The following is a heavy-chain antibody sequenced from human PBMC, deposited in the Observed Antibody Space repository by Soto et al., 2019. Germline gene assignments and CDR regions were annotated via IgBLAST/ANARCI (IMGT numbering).Heavy chain of an antibody. CDR3: ASFLAAAGPPPGPRYYYGMDV. J-gene: IGHJ6*02. V-gene: IGHV1-69*12. CDR2: IIPIFGTA. Sequence: QVQLVQSGAEVKKPGSSVKVSCKASGGTFSSYAISWVRQAPGQGLEWMGGIIPIFGTADYAQKFQGRVTVTADEATSTAYRELSSLRSEDTAGYYCASFLAAAGPPPGPRYYYGMDVWGQGTTVTVSS. D-gene: IGHD6-13*01. CDR1: GGTFSSYA.